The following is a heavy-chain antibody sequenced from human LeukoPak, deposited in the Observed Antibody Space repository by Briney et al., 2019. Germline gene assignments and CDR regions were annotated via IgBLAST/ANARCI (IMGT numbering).Heavy chain of an antibody. CDR1: GFTFSSYG. D-gene: IGHD6-13*01. CDR3: AKEHNSSSWYYFDY. CDR2: ISYDGSNK. V-gene: IGHV3-30*18. Sequence: GGSLRLSCAASGFTFSSYGMHWVRQAPGKGLEWVAVISYDGSNKYYADSVKGRFTISRDNSKNTLYLQMNSLRAEDTAVYYCAKEHNSSSWYYFDYWGQGTLVAVSS. J-gene: IGHJ4*02.